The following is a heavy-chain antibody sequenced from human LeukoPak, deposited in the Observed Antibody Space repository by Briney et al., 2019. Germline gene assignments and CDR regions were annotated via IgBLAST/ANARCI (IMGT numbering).Heavy chain of an antibody. Sequence: SETLSLTCTVSGGSISSSRDYWAWLRQPPGKGLEWIANIYYSGSTYYSPSLKSRVTISVDTSKNQFSLKLSSVTAADTAVYYCARCDYDYVFDYWGQGTLVTVSS. J-gene: IGHJ4*02. CDR2: IYYSGST. V-gene: IGHV4-39*07. D-gene: IGHD3-16*01. CDR3: ARCDYDYVFDY. CDR1: GGSISSSRDY.